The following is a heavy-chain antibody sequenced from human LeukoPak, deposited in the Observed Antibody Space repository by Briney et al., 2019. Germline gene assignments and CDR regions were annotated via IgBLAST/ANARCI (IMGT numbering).Heavy chain of an antibody. CDR1: GFTFSSYV. J-gene: IGHJ4*02. CDR3: ARPFQTYYYGSSEIDY. Sequence: GGSLRLSCAASGFTFSSYVMHWVRQAPGKGLEWVAVISYDGSNKYYADSVKGRFTISRDNSKNTLYLQMNSLRAEDTAVYYCARPFQTYYYGSSEIDYWGQGTLVTVSS. D-gene: IGHD3-22*01. V-gene: IGHV3-30-3*01. CDR2: ISYDGSNK.